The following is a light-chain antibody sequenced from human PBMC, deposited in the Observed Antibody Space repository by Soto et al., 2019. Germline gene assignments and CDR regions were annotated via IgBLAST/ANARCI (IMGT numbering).Light chain of an antibody. CDR3: QQYGSSRFT. CDR1: QSISNSY. CDR2: GAS. J-gene: IGKJ3*01. Sequence: EIALTQSPGTLSLSPGERATLSCRASQSISNSYLAWYQQKPGQAPRLLVYGASSRATGIPDRFSGSGSGTDFTLTISRLEPEDFAMYYCQQYGSSRFTFGPGTKVDVK. V-gene: IGKV3-20*01.